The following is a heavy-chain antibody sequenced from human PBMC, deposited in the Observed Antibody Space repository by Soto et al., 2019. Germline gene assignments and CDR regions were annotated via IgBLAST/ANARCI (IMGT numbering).Heavy chain of an antibody. D-gene: IGHD1-26*01. J-gene: IGHJ4*02. CDR3: AGWGWGSYYGHGEIDY. V-gene: IGHV1-69*01. CDR1: GGTFSSYA. CDR2: IIPIFGTA. Sequence: QVQLVQSGAEVKKPGSSVKVSCKASGGTFSSYAISWVRQAPGQGLEWMGGIIPIFGTANYAHKFQGRVTITADEYTSTAYMELSSLRSEDTAVYYCAGWGWGSYYGHGEIDYWGQGTLVTVSS.